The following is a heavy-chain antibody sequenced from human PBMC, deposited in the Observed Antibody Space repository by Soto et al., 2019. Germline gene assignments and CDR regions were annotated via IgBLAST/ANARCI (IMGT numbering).Heavy chain of an antibody. J-gene: IGHJ6*03. V-gene: IGHV3-23*01. CDR3: AKFRGPSYSYYYMDV. D-gene: IGHD3-16*01. CDR2: ISGSGRTT. CDR1: GFTFGTYA. Sequence: EVQLLESGGGLVQPGGSLRLSCAASGFTFGTYAMNWLRQAPGRGLECVSVISGSGRTTYYADSVKGRFTVCRDNSKNTMYLQMNSLRAEDTALYYCAKFRGPSYSYYYMDVWGKGTTVTVSS.